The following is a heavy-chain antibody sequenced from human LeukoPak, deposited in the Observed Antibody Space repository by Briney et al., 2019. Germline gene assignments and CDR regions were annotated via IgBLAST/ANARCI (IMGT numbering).Heavy chain of an antibody. CDR2: IHYDESNE. D-gene: IGHD2-2*01. J-gene: IGHJ4*02. Sequence: GGSLRLSCAASGFTFSSYGMHWVRQAPGKGLEWVAFIHYDESNEYYADSVKGRFTISRDDSRNTLYLQMNSLRAEDTALYYCAKNHRDAGDYWGQGTLVTVSS. V-gene: IGHV3-30*02. CDR3: AKNHRDAGDY. CDR1: GFTFSSYG.